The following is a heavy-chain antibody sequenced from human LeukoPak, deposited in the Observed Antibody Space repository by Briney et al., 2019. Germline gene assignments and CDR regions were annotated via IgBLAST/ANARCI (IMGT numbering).Heavy chain of an antibody. Sequence: PGESLKISCRASGYSFSTYWIHWVRQMRGKGLEWMGDIYPGDSDTRYSPSFQGQVTMSADKSISTAYLQWSSLKATDTAMYYCARGGYSGYEFDCWGQGTLVTVSS. CDR1: GYSFSTYW. J-gene: IGHJ4*02. V-gene: IGHV5-51*01. CDR3: ARGGYSGYEFDC. D-gene: IGHD5-12*01. CDR2: IYPGDSDT.